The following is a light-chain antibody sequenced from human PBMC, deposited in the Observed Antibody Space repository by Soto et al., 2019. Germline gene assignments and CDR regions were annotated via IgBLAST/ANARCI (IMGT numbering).Light chain of an antibody. V-gene: IGLV2-14*01. J-gene: IGLJ2*01. Sequence: QSALAQPASVSGSPGQSITISCTGTSSDVGAYNYVSWYHQHHPGKAPELIIYDVTDRPSGVSTRFSGSKSGNTASLTISGLQAEDEGDYYCSSYTTIKTAIFGGGTQLTVL. CDR3: SSYTTIKTAI. CDR2: DVT. CDR1: SSDVGAYNY.